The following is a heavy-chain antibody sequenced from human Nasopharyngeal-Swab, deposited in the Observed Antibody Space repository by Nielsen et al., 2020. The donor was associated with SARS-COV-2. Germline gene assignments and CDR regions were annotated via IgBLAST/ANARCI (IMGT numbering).Heavy chain of an antibody. V-gene: IGHV3-73*01. CDR3: TTDFYFDY. J-gene: IGHJ4*02. CDR1: GFIFSGSA. CDR2: IGDKDHNYAT. Sequence: GESLKISCAASGFIFSGSAMHWVRQASGKGPEWVGRIGDKDHNYATTYGASMKGRFTISRDDSTNTAFLQMDSLKTEDTALYYCTTDFYFDYWGQGALVTVSS.